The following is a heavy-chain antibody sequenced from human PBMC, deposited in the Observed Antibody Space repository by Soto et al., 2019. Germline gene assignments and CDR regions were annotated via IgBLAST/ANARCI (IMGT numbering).Heavy chain of an antibody. Sequence: SETLSLTCTVSGGSISSYYWSWIRQPPGKGLEWIGYIYYSGSTNYNPSLKSRVTISVDRSKNQFSLKLSSVTAADTAVYYCARGIVVVPPAGDYYYYYGMDVWGQGTTVTVSS. J-gene: IGHJ6*02. CDR2: IYYSGST. CDR3: ARGIVVVPPAGDYYYYYGMDV. D-gene: IGHD2-2*01. CDR1: GGSISSYY. V-gene: IGHV4-59*01.